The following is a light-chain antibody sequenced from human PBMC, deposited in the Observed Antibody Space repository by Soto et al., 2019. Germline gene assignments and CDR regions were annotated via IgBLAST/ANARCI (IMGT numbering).Light chain of an antibody. Sequence: EIVKTQSPATLSVSPGERATLSCRASQSVSSNLGWYQQKPGQAPRLLIYGASTRATGIPARFSGSGSGTDFTLTISSLQSEDSAIYYCQQYNNWPPAFGQGTKVELK. J-gene: IGKJ1*01. V-gene: IGKV3-15*01. CDR2: GAS. CDR3: QQYNNWPPA. CDR1: QSVSSN.